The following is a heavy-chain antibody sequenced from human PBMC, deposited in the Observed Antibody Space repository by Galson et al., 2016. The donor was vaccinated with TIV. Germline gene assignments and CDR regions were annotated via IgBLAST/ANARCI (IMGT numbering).Heavy chain of an antibody. V-gene: IGHV3-23*01. CDR1: GFTFSSFA. D-gene: IGHD3-22*01. CDR2: ISAGGGRT. J-gene: IGHJ4*02. CDR3: AKMDSSGFDYVRRFDF. Sequence: SLRLSCAASGFTFSSFAMSWVRQAPGKGLEWVSRISAGGGRTNYADSVKGRFTISRDTPKNTLYLQMSRLRADGTAVYFCAKMDSSGFDYVRRFDFWGQGTLATVS.